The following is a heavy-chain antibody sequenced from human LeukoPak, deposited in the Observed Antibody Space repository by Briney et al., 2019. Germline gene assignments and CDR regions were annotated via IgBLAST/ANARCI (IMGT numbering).Heavy chain of an antibody. CDR2: IYPGNSDT. CDR1: GYILTNNW. V-gene: IGHV5-51*01. Sequence: GESLKISCKISGYILTNNWIGWVRQVPGKGLEWMGLIYPGNSDTKYSPSFQGQVTFSVDKSISTAYLHWSSLKASDTAMYYCARFGYTSSPDYWGQGTLVTVSS. J-gene: IGHJ4*02. D-gene: IGHD6-13*01. CDR3: ARFGYTSSPDY.